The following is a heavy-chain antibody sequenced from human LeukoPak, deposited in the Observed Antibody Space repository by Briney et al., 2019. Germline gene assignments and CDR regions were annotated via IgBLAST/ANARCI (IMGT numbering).Heavy chain of an antibody. CDR3: ARFGTVGASGDAFDI. CDR2: TSGSRGTT. V-gene: IGHV3-48*01. D-gene: IGHD4-23*01. CDR1: GFTFSIFS. Sequence: PGGSLRLSCAASGFTFSIFSINWVRQSPGKGLEWVSYTSGSRGTTYYADSVKGRFTISRDNSKNTLYLQMNSLRAEDTAVYYCARFGTVGASGDAFDIWGQGTMVTVSS. J-gene: IGHJ3*02.